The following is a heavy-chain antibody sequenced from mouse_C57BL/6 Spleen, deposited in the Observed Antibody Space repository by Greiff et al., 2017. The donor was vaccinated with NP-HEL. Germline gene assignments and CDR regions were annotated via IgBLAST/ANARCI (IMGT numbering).Heavy chain of an antibody. CDR1: GFSLSTSGMG. D-gene: IGHD2-1*01. CDR3: ARSSVYYVDWYFDV. Sequence: QVTLKESGPGILQSSQTLSLTCSFSGFSLSTSGMGVSWIRQPSGKGLEWLAHIYWDDDKRYNPSLKSRLTISKDTSRNQVFLKITSVDTADTATYYCARSSVYYVDWYFDVWGTGTTVTVSS. CDR2: IYWDDDK. V-gene: IGHV8-12*01. J-gene: IGHJ1*03.